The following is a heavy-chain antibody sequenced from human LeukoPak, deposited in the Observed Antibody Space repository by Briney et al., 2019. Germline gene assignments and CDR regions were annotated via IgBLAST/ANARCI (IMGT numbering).Heavy chain of an antibody. CDR2: INPSGDST. CDR1: GYTFTINH. Sequence: ASVKVSCKASGYTFTINHIHWVRQAPGQGLEWMGVINPSGDSTTYAQNFQGRVTMTRDTSKNQFSLKLSSVTAADTAVYYCARAIGAYGDYGFDPWGQGTLVTVSS. CDR3: ARAIGAYGDYGFDP. D-gene: IGHD4-17*01. J-gene: IGHJ5*02. V-gene: IGHV1-46*01.